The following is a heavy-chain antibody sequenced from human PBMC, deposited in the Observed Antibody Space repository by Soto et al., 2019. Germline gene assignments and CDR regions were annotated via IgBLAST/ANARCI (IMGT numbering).Heavy chain of an antibody. CDR2: IIPILGIA. J-gene: IGHJ3*02. D-gene: IGHD2-15*01. V-gene: IGHV1-69*02. CDR3: ARGGCSGGSCYDAFDI. CDR1: GGTFSSYT. Sequence: QVPLVQSGAEVKKPGSSVKVSCKASGGTFSSYTISWVRQAPGQGLEWMGRIIPILGIANYAQKFQGRVTITADKSTSTAYMELSSLRSEDTAVYYCARGGCSGGSCYDAFDIWGQGTMVTVSS.